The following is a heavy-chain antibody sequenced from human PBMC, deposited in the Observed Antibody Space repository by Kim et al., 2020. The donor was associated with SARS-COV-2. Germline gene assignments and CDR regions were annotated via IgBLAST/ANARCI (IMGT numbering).Heavy chain of an antibody. Sequence: YADSVKGRFTISRDNSKNTLYLQMNSLRAEDTAVYYCAKTTCTSCYGGDYWGQGTLVTVSS. V-gene: IGHV3-23*01. CDR3: AKTTCTSCYGGDY. J-gene: IGHJ4*02. D-gene: IGHD2-2*01.